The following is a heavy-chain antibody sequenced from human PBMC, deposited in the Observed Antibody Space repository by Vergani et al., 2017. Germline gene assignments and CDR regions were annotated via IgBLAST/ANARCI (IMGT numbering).Heavy chain of an antibody. CDR3: AKAPYQLPTSYYYYYMDV. CDR1: GFIFSSHG. D-gene: IGHD2-2*01. CDR2: IRYDGSRR. V-gene: IGHV3-30*02. J-gene: IGHJ6*03. Sequence: QVQLVEWGGGVVQPGGSLRLSCTASGFIFSSHGMHWVRQAPGKGLEWVAFIRYDGSRRDYADSVKGRFTISRDNSKNTLYLQMNSLRAEDTAVYYCAKAPYQLPTSYYYYYMDVWGKGTTVTVSS.